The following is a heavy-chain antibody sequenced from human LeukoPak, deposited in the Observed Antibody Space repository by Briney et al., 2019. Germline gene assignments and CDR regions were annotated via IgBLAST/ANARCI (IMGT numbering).Heavy chain of an antibody. D-gene: IGHD3-10*01. J-gene: IGHJ6*03. CDR3: AKVGPSLVRGLIRGGARYYYNYMDV. Sequence: GGSLRLSCAASGFTFSSYAMNWVRQAPGKGLEWVSAISGNGGSTYYADSVKGRSAISRDTSKNTLYLQMNSLRAEDTAVYYCAKVGPSLVRGLIRGGARYYYNYMDVWGKGTTVAISS. CDR2: ISGNGGST. V-gene: IGHV3-23*01. CDR1: GFTFSSYA.